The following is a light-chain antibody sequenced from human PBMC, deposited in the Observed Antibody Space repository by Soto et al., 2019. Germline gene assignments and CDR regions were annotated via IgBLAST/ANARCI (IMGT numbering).Light chain of an antibody. J-gene: IGKJ5*01. CDR2: GAS. V-gene: IGKV3-20*01. Sequence: EIVFAQSPGALSFSPVYESTPSCQASQSFSTSYLAWYQQKPGQAPRLLIYGASSRATGIPDRFSGSGSGTDFTLTISRLEPEDFAVYYCQQYGSSPNTFGQGTRLEIK. CDR1: QSFSTSY. CDR3: QQYGSSPNT.